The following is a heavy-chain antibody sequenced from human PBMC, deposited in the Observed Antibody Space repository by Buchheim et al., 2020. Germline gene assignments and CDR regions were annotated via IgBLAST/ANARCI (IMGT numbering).Heavy chain of an antibody. D-gene: IGHD2-8*01. CDR1: GFTFSDYG. CDR2: ISDSGAVT. V-gene: IGHV3-48*02. J-gene: IGHJ6*03. CDR3: ARDLMKMSYCTTGTCYKNYHYYMDV. Sequence: VQLVESGGGVVQPERSLRLSCAASGFTFSDYGIHWVRQAPGKGPEWISYISDSGAVTYYADSVKGRFTISRDNAKNSLYLQMTSLRDEDTAVYYCARDLMKMSYCTTGTCYKNYHYYMDVWGKGTT.